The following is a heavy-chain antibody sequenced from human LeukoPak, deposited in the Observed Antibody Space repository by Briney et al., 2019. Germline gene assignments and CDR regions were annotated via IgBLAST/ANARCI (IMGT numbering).Heavy chain of an antibody. D-gene: IGHD2-15*01. CDR2: INPNSGGT. Sequence: ASVMLSCKASGHSFTASYIHWVRQAPGHGLEWMGRINPNSGGTNYAQKFQGRVTMTRDTSISTAYMELSRLRSDDTAVYYCARYCSGGSCYHTWGQGTLVTVSS. CDR1: GHSFTASY. CDR3: ARYCSGGSCYHT. V-gene: IGHV1-2*02. J-gene: IGHJ5*02.